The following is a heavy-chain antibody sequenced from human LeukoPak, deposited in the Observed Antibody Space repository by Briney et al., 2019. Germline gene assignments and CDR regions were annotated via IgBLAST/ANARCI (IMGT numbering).Heavy chain of an antibody. CDR2: ISWNSGSI. D-gene: IGHD3-9*01. CDR3: TRDLMDYDVSTGLHHYYMDV. Sequence: GGSLRLSCAASGFTFDDYAMHWVRQAPGKGLEWVSGISWNSGSIAYADSVKGRFTISRDNAKNSLYLQMNSLRVEDTAVYYCTRDLMDYDVSTGLHHYYMDVWGQGTTVTVSS. J-gene: IGHJ6*02. V-gene: IGHV3-9*01. CDR1: GFTFDDYA.